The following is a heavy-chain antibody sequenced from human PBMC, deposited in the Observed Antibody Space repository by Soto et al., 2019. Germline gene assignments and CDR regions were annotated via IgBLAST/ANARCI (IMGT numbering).Heavy chain of an antibody. Sequence: GGSLRLSCAASGFTFSSYGMHWVRQAPGKGLEWVAVIWYDGSNKYYAESVKGRFTISRDNSKNTLYLQMNSLRAEDTAVYYCARETLSYCGGDCYCDYWGQGTLVTVSS. J-gene: IGHJ4*02. CDR2: IWYDGSNK. CDR1: GFTFSSYG. D-gene: IGHD2-21*02. V-gene: IGHV3-33*01. CDR3: ARETLSYCGGDCYCDY.